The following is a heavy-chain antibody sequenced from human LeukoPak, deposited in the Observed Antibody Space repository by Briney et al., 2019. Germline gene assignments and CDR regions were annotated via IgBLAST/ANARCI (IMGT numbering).Heavy chain of an antibody. CDR2: ISSSSSYI. D-gene: IGHD5-24*01. CDR3: ARDRGYNDAFDI. V-gene: IGHV3-11*06. Sequence: PGGSLRLSCAASGFTFSDYYMSWIRQAPGKGLEWVSSISSSSSYIYYADSVKGRFTISRDNAKNSLYLQMNSLRAEDTAVYYCARDRGYNDAFDIWGQGTMVTVSS. CDR1: GFTFSDYY. J-gene: IGHJ3*02.